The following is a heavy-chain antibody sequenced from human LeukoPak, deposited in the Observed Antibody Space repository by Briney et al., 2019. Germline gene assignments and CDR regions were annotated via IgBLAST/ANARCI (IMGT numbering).Heavy chain of an antibody. V-gene: IGHV6-1*01. D-gene: IGHD3-10*01. CDR1: GDTVSGNSAA. CDR2: TYYRSKWYN. Sequence: SQTLSLTCAISGDTVSGNSAAWNWIRQSPSRGLEWLGRTYYRSKWYNDYAVSVKSRITINPDTSKNQFSLQLNSVTPEDTAVYYCARTYYYGSGTRGWGKKYYFDYWGQGPLVTVSS. CDR3: ARTYYYGSGTRGWGKKYYFDY. J-gene: IGHJ4*02.